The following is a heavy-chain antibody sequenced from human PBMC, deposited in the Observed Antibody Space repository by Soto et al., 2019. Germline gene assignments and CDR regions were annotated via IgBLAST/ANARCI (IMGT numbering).Heavy chain of an antibody. J-gene: IGHJ5*02. D-gene: IGHD2-2*01. CDR2: ISGSGGST. Sequence: EVQLLESGGGLVQPGGSLRLSCAASGFTFSSYAMSWVRQAPGKGLEWVSAISGSGGSTYYADSVKGRFTISRDNSKNSMYLQMNSLRAEETAVYYCAKVVPAARSWFDPWGQGTLVTVSS. V-gene: IGHV3-23*01. CDR3: AKVVPAARSWFDP. CDR1: GFTFSSYA.